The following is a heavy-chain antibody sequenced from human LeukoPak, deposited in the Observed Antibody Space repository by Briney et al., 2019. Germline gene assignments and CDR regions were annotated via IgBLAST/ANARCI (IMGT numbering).Heavy chain of an antibody. V-gene: IGHV3-20*04. CDR2: INWNGAST. CDR1: GFTFDEYG. CDR3: ARGGYSYGYAGVSPHYMAF. D-gene: IGHD5-18*01. J-gene: IGHJ6*03. Sequence: GGSLRLSCEASGFTFDEYGMNGVRQSPGKGLEWVSGINWNGASTIYADTVQGRFTISRDNAKNSLFLQMSSLRAEDTALYFCARGGYSYGYAGVSPHYMAFWGKGTTVTVSS.